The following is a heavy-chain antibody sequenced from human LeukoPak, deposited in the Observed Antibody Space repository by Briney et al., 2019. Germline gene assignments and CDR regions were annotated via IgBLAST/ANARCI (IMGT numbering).Heavy chain of an antibody. CDR3: AREGIGYCSSTSCYDLRGMDV. CDR2: IYHSGST. D-gene: IGHD2-2*01. CDR1: GGSISSSNW. Sequence: PSGTLSLTCAVSGGSISSSNWRSWVRQPPGKGLEWTGEIYHSGSTNYNPSLKSRVTISVDKSKNQFSLKLSSVTAADTAVYYCAREGIGYCSSTSCYDLRGMDVWGQGTTVTVSS. V-gene: IGHV4-4*02. J-gene: IGHJ6*02.